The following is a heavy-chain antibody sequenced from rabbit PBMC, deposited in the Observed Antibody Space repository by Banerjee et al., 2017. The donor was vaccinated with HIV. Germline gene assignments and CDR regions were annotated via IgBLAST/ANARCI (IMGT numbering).Heavy chain of an antibody. V-gene: IGHV1S40*01. D-gene: IGHD7-1*01. Sequence: QSLEESGGDLVKPGASLTLTCTASGFSFSSGYDMCWVRQAPGKGLEYIACIYAGGNGNTYYATWAKGRFTISKTSSTTVTLQMTSLTAADTATYFCARDLAAVTGWNFGLWGQGTLVTVS. CDR1: GFSFSSGYD. CDR2: IYAGGNGNT. J-gene: IGHJ3*01. CDR3: ARDLAAVTGWNFGL.